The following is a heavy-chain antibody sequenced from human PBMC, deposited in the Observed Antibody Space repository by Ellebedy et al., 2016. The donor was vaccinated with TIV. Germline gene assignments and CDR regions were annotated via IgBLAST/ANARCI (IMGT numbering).Heavy chain of an antibody. CDR1: GYTFTSYA. D-gene: IGHD4-17*01. CDR2: INAGNGNT. J-gene: IGHJ4*02. CDR3: ARDQGQTTVTTW. V-gene: IGHV1-3*01. Sequence: AASVKVSCKASGYTFTSYAMHWVRQAPGQRLEWMGWINAGNGNTKYSQKFQGRVTITRDTSASTAYMELSSLRSEDTAVYYCARDQGQTTVTTWWGQGTLVTVSS.